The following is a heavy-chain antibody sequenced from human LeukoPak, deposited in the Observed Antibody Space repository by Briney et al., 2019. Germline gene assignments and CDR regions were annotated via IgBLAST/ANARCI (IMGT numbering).Heavy chain of an antibody. V-gene: IGHV1-46*01. Sequence: ASVKVSCKTSGYTFTNYYIHWVRQAPGQGLEWMGRINPSGGSTNYAQKFQGRVTVTRDTSTTTVYMELTSLRSEDTAVYYCAINLPGIVDYWGQGTLVTVSS. J-gene: IGHJ4*02. CDR2: INPSGGST. D-gene: IGHD3-10*01. CDR1: GYTFTNYY. CDR3: AINLPGIVDY.